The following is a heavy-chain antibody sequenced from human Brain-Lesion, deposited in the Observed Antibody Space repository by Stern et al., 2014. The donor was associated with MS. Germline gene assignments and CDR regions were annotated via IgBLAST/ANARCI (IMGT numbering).Heavy chain of an antibody. V-gene: IGHV1-24*01. CDR2: FDPDDGET. Sequence: VQLVESGAEVKKPGASLKVSCKVSGYTLTDLSMHWARQAPRKGLEWMGGFDPDDGETIYAQKFQGRVTMTEDTSTDTAYMELSSLRSEDTAVYYCATLSPGAGGNYYRHFDYWGQGTLVTVSS. J-gene: IGHJ4*02. CDR1: GYTLTDLS. D-gene: IGHD1-26*01. CDR3: ATLSPGAGGNYYRHFDY.